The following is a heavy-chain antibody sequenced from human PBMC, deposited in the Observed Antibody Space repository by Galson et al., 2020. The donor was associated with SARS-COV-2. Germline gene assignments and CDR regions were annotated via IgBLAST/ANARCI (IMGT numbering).Heavy chain of an antibody. J-gene: IGHJ5*02. Sequence: SQTLSLTCTVSGGSISSYYWSWIRQPPGKGLEWIGYIYYSGSTNYNPSLKSRVTISVDTSKNQFSLKLSSVTAADTAVYYCARHPDYSNYLDWFDPWSQGTLVTVSS. CDR2: IYYSGST. CDR1: GGSISSYY. D-gene: IGHD4-4*01. V-gene: IGHV4-59*08. CDR3: ARHPDYSNYLDWFDP.